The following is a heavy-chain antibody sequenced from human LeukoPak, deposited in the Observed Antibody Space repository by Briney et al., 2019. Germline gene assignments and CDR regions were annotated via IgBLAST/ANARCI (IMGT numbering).Heavy chain of an antibody. CDR2: IYYSGST. V-gene: IGHV4-39*01. CDR3: ARHEAGFDL. Sequence: SETLSPTCTVSGGSISSSSYYWGWIRQPPGKGLEWIGSIYYSGSTYYNPSLKSRVTISVDTSKNQFSLKLSSVTAADTAVYYCARHEAGFDLWGRGTLVTVSS. CDR1: GGSISSSSYY. J-gene: IGHJ2*01.